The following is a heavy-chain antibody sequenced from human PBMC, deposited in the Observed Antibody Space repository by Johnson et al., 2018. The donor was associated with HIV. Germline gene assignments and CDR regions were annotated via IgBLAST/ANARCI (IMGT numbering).Heavy chain of an antibody. CDR2: ISYDGGNK. D-gene: IGHD4-17*01. V-gene: IGHV3-30*04. J-gene: IGHJ3*02. Sequence: QVLLVESGGGVVQPGRSLRLYCAASGFTFSSYAMHWVRQAPGKGLEWVAVISYDGGNKYYADSVKGRFTISRDNSKNTLYLQMNSLRAEDTAMYYCARVGNGDYGWSFDIWGQGTTVTISS. CDR1: GFTFSSYA. CDR3: ARVGNGDYGWSFDI.